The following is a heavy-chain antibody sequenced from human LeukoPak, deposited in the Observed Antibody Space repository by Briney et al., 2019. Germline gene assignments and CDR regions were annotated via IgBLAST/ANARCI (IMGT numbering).Heavy chain of an antibody. J-gene: IGHJ6*03. V-gene: IGHV3-21*01. CDR2: ISSSSSYI. CDR3: ARSLEIYFMDV. Sequence: GGSLRLSCAASGFTFSSFSMNWVRQAPGKGLEWVSSISSSSSYIYYADSVKGRFTISRDNAKNSLYLQMNSLRAEDTAVYYCARSLEIYFMDVWGKGTTVTVSS. D-gene: IGHD5-24*01. CDR1: GFTFSSFS.